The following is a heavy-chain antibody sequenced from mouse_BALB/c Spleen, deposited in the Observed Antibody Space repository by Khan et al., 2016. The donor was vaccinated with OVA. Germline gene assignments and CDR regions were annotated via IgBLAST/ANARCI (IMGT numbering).Heavy chain of an antibody. CDR2: INTYTGEP. CDR1: GYTFTNYG. V-gene: IGHV9-1*02. CDR3: ARGASYWYFDV. Sequence: QIQLVQSGPELKKPGETVKISCKASGYTFTNYGMNWVKQAPGKGLKWMGWINTYTGEPTYTDDFKGRFAFSLETSASTAYLQIKNLKNEDMATYFCARGASYWYFDVWGAGTTVTVSS. J-gene: IGHJ1*01.